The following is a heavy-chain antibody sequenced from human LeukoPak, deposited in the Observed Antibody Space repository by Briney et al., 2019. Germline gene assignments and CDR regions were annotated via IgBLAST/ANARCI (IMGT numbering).Heavy chain of an antibody. CDR3: ARVRHDPLEYYYYIDV. CDR2: MSPSGST. J-gene: IGHJ6*03. CDR1: SGSFRGYY. V-gene: IGHV4-34*01. Sequence: PSETLSLTRAMSSGSFRGYYWSWIRQSPGKGLEWIGEMSPSGSTKYNPSLKIRVSISEDTSKNLLFLKLTSVTAADTAEYFCARVRHDPLEYYYYIDVWGTGTTVSVSS. D-gene: IGHD3-3*01.